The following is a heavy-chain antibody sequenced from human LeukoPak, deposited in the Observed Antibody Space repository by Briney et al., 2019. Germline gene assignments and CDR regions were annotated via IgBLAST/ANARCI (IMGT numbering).Heavy chain of an antibody. CDR1: GGTFSSYA. Sequence: SVKVSCKASGGTFSSYAISWVRQAPGQGLEWMGGIIPIFGTANYAQKFQGRVTITTDESTSTAYMELGSLRSEDTAVYYCARDPPRGPDMDLQHWGQGTLVTVSS. V-gene: IGHV1-69*05. J-gene: IGHJ1*01. CDR2: IIPIFGTA. CDR3: ARDPPRGPDMDLQH. D-gene: IGHD3-9*01.